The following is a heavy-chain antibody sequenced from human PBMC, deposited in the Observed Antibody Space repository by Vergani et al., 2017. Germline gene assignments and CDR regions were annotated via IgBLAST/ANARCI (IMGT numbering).Heavy chain of an antibody. CDR2: ISSSGSTI. CDR3: ARDGYDILTGYSGYFDY. Sequence: EVQLVESGGGLVQPGGSLRLSCAASGFTFSSYEMNWVRQAPGKGLEWVSYISSSGSTIYYADSVKGRFTISRDNAKNSLYLQMNSLRAEDTAVYYCARDGYDILTGYSGYFDYWGQGTLVTVSS. D-gene: IGHD3-9*01. V-gene: IGHV3-48*03. J-gene: IGHJ4*02. CDR1: GFTFSSYE.